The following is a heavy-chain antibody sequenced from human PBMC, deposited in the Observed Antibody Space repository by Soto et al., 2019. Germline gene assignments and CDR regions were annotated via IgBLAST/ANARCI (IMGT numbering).Heavy chain of an antibody. V-gene: IGHV1-69*01. CDR2: IIPIFGTA. Sequence: QVQLVQSGAEVKKPGSSVKVSCKASGGTFSSYAISWVRQAPGQGLEWMGGIIPIFGTANYAQKFQGRVTITADDSKSTAYMELSSLSSEDTAVYYCASGLTLYSSSPGSYWGQGTLVTVSS. J-gene: IGHJ4*02. CDR1: GGTFSSYA. D-gene: IGHD6-6*01. CDR3: ASGLTLYSSSPGSY.